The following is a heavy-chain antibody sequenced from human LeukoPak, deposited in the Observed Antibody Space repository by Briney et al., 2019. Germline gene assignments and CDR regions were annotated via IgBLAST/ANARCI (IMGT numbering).Heavy chain of an antibody. CDR3: ARGGYHHGFDI. J-gene: IGHJ3*02. D-gene: IGHD2-15*01. CDR1: GFTFNSYW. Sequence: GGSLRLSCAASGFTFNSYWFHWVRQAPGKGLVWVSRINSDGSDTIYADSVKGRFTIPRDNAKSTVYLQMNSLKAEDTAVYYCARGGYHHGFDIWGQGTMVTVSS. CDR2: INSDGSDT. V-gene: IGHV3-74*01.